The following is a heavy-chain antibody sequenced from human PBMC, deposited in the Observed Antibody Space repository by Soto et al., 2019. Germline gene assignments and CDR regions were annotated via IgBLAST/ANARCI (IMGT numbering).Heavy chain of an antibody. J-gene: IGHJ6*02. CDR2: ISYDGSNK. Sequence: HPGGSLRLSCAASGFTFSSYGMHWVRQAPGKGLEWVAVISYDGSNKYYADSVKGRFTISRDNSKNTLYLQMNSLRAEDTAVYYCAKDRSGVTIFGVVINYYYYGMDVWGQGTTVTVSS. D-gene: IGHD3-3*01. CDR3: AKDRSGVTIFGVVINYYYYGMDV. CDR1: GFTFSSYG. V-gene: IGHV3-30*18.